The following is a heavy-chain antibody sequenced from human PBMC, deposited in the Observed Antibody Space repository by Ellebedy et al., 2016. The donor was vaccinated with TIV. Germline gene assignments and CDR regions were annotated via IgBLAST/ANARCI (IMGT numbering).Heavy chain of an antibody. V-gene: IGHV5-51*01. D-gene: IGHD5-12*01. Sequence: GESLKISXQASGYSFSMYWIGRVRQTPGKGLEWMAIIYPADSDVRYSPSFQGQVTVSVDKSISTAYLHWSSLKAADTGMYYSVRREKPGFDGYNSGYYWFDPWGRGTQVTVSS. J-gene: IGHJ5*02. CDR1: GYSFSMYW. CDR2: IYPADSDV. CDR3: VRREKPGFDGYNSGYYWFDP.